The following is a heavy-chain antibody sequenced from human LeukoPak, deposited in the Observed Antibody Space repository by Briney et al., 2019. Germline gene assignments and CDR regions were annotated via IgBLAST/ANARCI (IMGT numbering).Heavy chain of an antibody. CDR1: GGSISSSSYY. Sequence: SETLSLTCTVSGGSISSSSYYWGWIRQPPGKGLEWIGSIYYSGSTYYNPSLKSRVTISVDTSKNQFSLKLSSVTAADTAVYYCARHERGRELYYYDSSGYYLDAFDIWGQGTMVTVSS. V-gene: IGHV4-39*01. CDR3: ARHERGRELYYYDSSGYYLDAFDI. J-gene: IGHJ3*02. CDR2: IYYSGST. D-gene: IGHD3-22*01.